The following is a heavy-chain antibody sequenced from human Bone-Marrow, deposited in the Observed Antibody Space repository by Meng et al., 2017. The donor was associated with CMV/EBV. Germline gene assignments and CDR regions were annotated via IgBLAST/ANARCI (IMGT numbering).Heavy chain of an antibody. Sequence: LSLTCAASGFTFSDYYMSWIRQAPGKGLEWVSYISSSGSTIYYADSVKGRFTISRDNAKNSLYLQMNSLRAEDTAVYYCARIQQLVGYFDYWGQGTLVTVSS. CDR2: ISSSGSTI. D-gene: IGHD6-6*01. J-gene: IGHJ4*02. V-gene: IGHV3-11*04. CDR3: ARIQQLVGYFDY. CDR1: GFTFSDYY.